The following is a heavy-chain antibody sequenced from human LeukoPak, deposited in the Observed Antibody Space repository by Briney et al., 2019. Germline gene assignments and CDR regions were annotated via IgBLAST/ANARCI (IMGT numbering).Heavy chain of an antibody. J-gene: IGHJ6*02. CDR2: ISYDGSNK. V-gene: IGHV3-30*03. D-gene: IGHD6-19*01. CDR1: GFTFSSYG. Sequence: GGSLRLSCAASGFTFSSYGMHWVRQAPGKGLECVAVISYDGSNKYYADSVKGRFTISRDNSKNTLYLQMNSLRAEDTAVYYCATESKWAVAGRAPTPMDVWGQGTTVTVSS. CDR3: ATESKWAVAGRAPTPMDV.